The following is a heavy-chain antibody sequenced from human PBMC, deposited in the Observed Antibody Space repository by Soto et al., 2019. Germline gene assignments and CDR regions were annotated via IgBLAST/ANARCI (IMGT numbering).Heavy chain of an antibody. CDR2: IWYDGSNR. Sequence: QVQLVESGGGVVQPGRSLRLSCAASGFTFSSYGMHWVRQAPGKGLEWVAVIWYDGSNRYYADSVKGLFTISRDNSTNTLYLQMTSLTADDTAVYYCARDHCSSTSCYLFQQWGQGTLVTVSS. V-gene: IGHV3-33*01. CDR3: ARDHCSSTSCYLFQQ. D-gene: IGHD2-2*01. CDR1: GFTFSSYG. J-gene: IGHJ1*01.